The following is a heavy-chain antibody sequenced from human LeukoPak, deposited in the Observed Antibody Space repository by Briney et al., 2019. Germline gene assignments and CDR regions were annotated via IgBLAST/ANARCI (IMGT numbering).Heavy chain of an antibody. V-gene: IGHV3-30*02. CDR1: GFIFSSYG. CDR2: IRYDGSNK. D-gene: IGHD5-18*01. Sequence: GSLRLSCAASGFIFSSYGMHWVRQAPGKGLEWVAFIRYDGSNKYYADSVKGRFTISRDNSKNTLYLQMNSLRAEDTAVYYCAKDMATDMGDFDYWGQGTLVTVSS. J-gene: IGHJ4*02. CDR3: AKDMATDMGDFDY.